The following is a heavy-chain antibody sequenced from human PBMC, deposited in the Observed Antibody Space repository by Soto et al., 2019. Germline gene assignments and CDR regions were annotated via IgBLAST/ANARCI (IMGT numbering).Heavy chain of an antibody. CDR1: VFTFTRYS. V-gene: IGHV3-21*06. CDR3: ARESEDLTSNFDY. CDR2: ISSTTNYI. Sequence: WWSLRLSCSASVFTFTRYSMNWVRQAPGKGLEWVSSISSTTNYIYYGDSMKGRFTISRDNAKNSLYLEMNSLRAEDTAVYYCARESEDLTSNFDYWGQGTLVTVSS. J-gene: IGHJ4*02.